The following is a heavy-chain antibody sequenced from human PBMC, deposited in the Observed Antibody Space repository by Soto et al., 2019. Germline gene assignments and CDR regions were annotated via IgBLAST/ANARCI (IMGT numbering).Heavy chain of an antibody. CDR1: GGSISSGGYY. CDR3: ARSHGYCSGGSCHSWWFDP. CDR2: IYYSGST. V-gene: IGHV4-30-4*08. D-gene: IGHD2-15*01. J-gene: IGHJ5*02. Sequence: TSETLSLTCTVSGGSISSGGYYWSWIRQPPGKGLEWIGYIYYSGSTYYNPSLKSRVTISVDTSKNQFSLKLSSVTDADTAVYYCARSHGYCSGGSCHSWWFDPWGQGTLVTVSS.